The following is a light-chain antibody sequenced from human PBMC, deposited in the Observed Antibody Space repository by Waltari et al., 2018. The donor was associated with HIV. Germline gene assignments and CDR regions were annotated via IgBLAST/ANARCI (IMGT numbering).Light chain of an antibody. CDR2: EDI. CDR3: CSYAGSNSWV. J-gene: IGLJ3*02. V-gene: IGLV2-23*01. Sequence: QSALTQPASVSGSPGQSITISCTGTSSDIGSYNLVSWYHQYPGKAPKVLIYEDIKRPSWFSDRFSGSKSGNTASLTISGLQAEDEADYYCCSYAGSNSWVFGGGTKLTVL. CDR1: SSDIGSYNL.